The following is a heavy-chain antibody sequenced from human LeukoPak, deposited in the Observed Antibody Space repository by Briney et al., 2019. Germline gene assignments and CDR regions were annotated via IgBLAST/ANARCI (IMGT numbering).Heavy chain of an antibody. D-gene: IGHD3-22*01. J-gene: IGHJ4*02. V-gene: IGHV1-2*02. Sequence: ASVKVSCKASGYTFTNFDISWVRQATGQGLEWLGWIKPNSGGANYAQKFQGRVTMTGDTSISTAYMELSSLRSDDTAVYYCARDGHDSSGYYEDYWGQGTLVTVSS. CDR2: IKPNSGGA. CDR1: GYTFTNFD. CDR3: ARDGHDSSGYYEDY.